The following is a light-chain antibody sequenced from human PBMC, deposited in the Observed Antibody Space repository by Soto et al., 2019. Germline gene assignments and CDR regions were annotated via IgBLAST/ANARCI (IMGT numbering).Light chain of an antibody. CDR1: QSVSSNF. V-gene: IGKV3-20*01. Sequence: EIVLTQSPGTLSLSPGERATLSCRASQSVSSNFLAWYQQKPGQAPRLLIYGASSRATGIPDRFSGSGFGTDFTLTISRLEPEEFAVYYCQQYGSSPPWTFGQGTKVEIK. CDR2: GAS. CDR3: QQYGSSPPWT. J-gene: IGKJ1*01.